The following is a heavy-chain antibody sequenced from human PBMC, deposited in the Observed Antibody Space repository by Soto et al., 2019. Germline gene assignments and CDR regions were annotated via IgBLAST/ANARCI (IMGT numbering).Heavy chain of an antibody. D-gene: IGHD4-17*01. Sequence: EVQLLESGGGLVQPGGSLRLSCAASGFTFSSYAMSWVRQAPGKGLEWVSAISGSGGSTYYADSVKGRFTISRDNSKNTLYLQMNSLRAEDTAVYYCAKGLAYDYGDYADAFDIWGQGTMVTVSS. CDR3: AKGLAYDYGDYADAFDI. CDR1: GFTFSSYA. V-gene: IGHV3-23*01. J-gene: IGHJ3*02. CDR2: ISGSGGST.